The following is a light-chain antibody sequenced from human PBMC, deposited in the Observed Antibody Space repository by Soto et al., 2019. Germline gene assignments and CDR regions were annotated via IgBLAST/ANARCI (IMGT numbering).Light chain of an antibody. Sequence: QSVLTQPPSVSGAPGQRVTISCTGRSSNIGAGYDVHWYQQLPGTAPKLLIYGNSNRPSGVPDRFSGSKSGTSASLAITGLQAEDEADYYCQSYDSSRSVVFGGGTKLTVL. V-gene: IGLV1-40*01. J-gene: IGLJ2*01. CDR2: GNS. CDR3: QSYDSSRSVV. CDR1: SSNIGAGYD.